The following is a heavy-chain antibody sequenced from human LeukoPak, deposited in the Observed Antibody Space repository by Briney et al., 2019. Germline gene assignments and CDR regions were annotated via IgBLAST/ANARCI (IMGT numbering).Heavy chain of an antibody. CDR2: ISYDGSNK. CDR3: AKSGSAYYDFWSGYYYVDY. D-gene: IGHD3-3*01. V-gene: IGHV3-30-3*02. J-gene: IGHJ4*02. Sequence: GGSLRLSCAASGFTFSSYAMHWVRQAPGKGLEWVAVISYDGSNKYYADSVKGRFTISRDNSKNTLYLQMNSLRAEDTAVYYCAKSGSAYYDFWSGYYYVDYWGQGTLVTVSS. CDR1: GFTFSSYA.